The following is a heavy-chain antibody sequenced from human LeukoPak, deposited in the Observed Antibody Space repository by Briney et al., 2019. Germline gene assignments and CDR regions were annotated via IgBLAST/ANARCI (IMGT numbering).Heavy chain of an antibody. J-gene: IGHJ4*02. CDR3: ARGGTSSSWYVDY. D-gene: IGHD6-13*01. CDR2: ISYDGGNK. CDR1: GFTFRSHA. Sequence: GGSLILSCSTSGFTFRSHAMHWVRQAPGKGLEWVAVISYDGGNKFYADSVKGRFTISRDNSKNTLNLQMNSLRTEDTAVYFCARGGTSSSWYVDYWGQGTLVTVSS. V-gene: IGHV3-30*04.